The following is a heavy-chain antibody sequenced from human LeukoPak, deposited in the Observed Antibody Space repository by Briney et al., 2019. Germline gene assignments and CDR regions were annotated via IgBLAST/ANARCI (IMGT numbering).Heavy chain of an antibody. Sequence: PGGSLRLSCAASGFTFSSSAMHWVRQASGKGLEWVGRIRSKANSYATAYAASVKGRFTISRDDSKNTAYLQMNSLKTEDTAVYYCTRRRASDYGDIPFDYWGQGTLVTVSS. CDR1: GFTFSSSA. D-gene: IGHD4-17*01. CDR2: IRSKANSYAT. V-gene: IGHV3-73*01. J-gene: IGHJ4*02. CDR3: TRRRASDYGDIPFDY.